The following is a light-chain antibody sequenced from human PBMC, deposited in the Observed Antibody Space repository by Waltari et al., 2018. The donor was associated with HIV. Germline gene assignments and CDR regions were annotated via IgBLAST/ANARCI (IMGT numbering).Light chain of an antibody. CDR3: QNYGGAPRT. J-gene: IGKJ1*01. CDR1: QDISNN. V-gene: IGKV1-27*01. Sequence: DIQMTQSPSSLSASVGDRITITRRASQDISNNLAWYQQRPGKLPKLLIFAASTLQSGVPSRFSGSGSGTDFILTINSLQPEDIATYYCQNYGGAPRTFGQGTKVEIK. CDR2: AAS.